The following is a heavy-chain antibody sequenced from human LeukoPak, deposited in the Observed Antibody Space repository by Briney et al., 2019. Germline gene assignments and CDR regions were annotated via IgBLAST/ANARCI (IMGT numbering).Heavy chain of an antibody. V-gene: IGHV3-53*01. J-gene: IGHJ6*04. CDR2: IYSGGST. D-gene: IGHD6-19*01. CDR1: GLTVSSIY. CDR3: AREFEVAGLAMDV. Sequence: PGGSLRLSCAASGLTVSSIYMSWVRQAPGKGLEWVSVIYSGGSTYYAESVKGRFTISRDNSKNTLYLQMKSLRAEDTAVYYCAREFEVAGLAMDVWGKGTTVTVSS.